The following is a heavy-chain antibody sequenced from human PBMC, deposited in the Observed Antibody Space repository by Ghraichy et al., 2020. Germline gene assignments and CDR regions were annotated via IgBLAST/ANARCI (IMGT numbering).Heavy chain of an antibody. CDR1: GGPINNNNFF. Sequence: SQNLSLTCTVSGGPINNNNFFWSWIRQSPGKGLEWIGSIYYSGSTNYNPSVKSRVTISIDTSKNQFSLRLGSVTAADTAVYYCARSGLRLQFDYWGQGTLVTVSS. J-gene: IGHJ4*02. V-gene: IGHV4-61*05. CDR2: IYYSGST. CDR3: ARSGLRLQFDY. D-gene: IGHD4-17*01.